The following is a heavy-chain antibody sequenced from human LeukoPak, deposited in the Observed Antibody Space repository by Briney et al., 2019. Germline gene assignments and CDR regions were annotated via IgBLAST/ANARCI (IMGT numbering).Heavy chain of an antibody. D-gene: IGHD6-6*01. CDR3: ARDKYSSSSYYFDY. CDR2: IYSGGST. J-gene: IGHJ4*02. Sequence: PGGSLRLSCAASGFTVSNNYMSWVRQAPGKGLEWVSVIYSGGSTDYADSVKGRFTISRHNSKNTLYLQMNSLRAEDTAVYYCARDKYSSSSYYFDYWGQGTLVTVSS. V-gene: IGHV3-53*01. CDR1: GFTVSNNY.